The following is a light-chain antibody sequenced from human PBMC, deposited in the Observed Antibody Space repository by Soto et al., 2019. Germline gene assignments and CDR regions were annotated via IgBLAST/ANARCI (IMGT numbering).Light chain of an antibody. CDR1: QSISSW. J-gene: IGKJ1*01. CDR2: KAS. Sequence: DIQMTQSPSTLSASVGDRVTITCRASQSISSWLAWYQQKPGKAPKLLIYKASSLESGVPSRFSGSGSGTEFTLTISSLQPDDLATYYCQQYNSYSTCGQGTKVDIK. CDR3: QQYNSYST. V-gene: IGKV1-5*03.